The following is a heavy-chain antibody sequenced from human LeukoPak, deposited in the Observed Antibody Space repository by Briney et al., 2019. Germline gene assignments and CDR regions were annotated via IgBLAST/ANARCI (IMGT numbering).Heavy chain of an antibody. CDR3: ACGYSYGDDAFDI. D-gene: IGHD5-18*01. CDR2: IYYSGST. J-gene: IGHJ3*02. CDR1: GGSISSYY. V-gene: IGHV4-59*01. Sequence: PSETLSLTCTVSGGSISSYYWSWIRQPPGKGLEWIGYIYYSGSTNSNPSLKSRVTISVDTSKNQFSLKLSSVTAADTAVYYCACGYSYGDDAFDIWGQGTMVTVSS.